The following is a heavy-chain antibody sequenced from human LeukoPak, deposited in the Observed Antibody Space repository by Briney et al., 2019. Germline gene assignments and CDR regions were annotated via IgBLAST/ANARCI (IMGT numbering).Heavy chain of an antibody. CDR1: GYTFTSYG. D-gene: IGHD4-17*01. J-gene: IGHJ4*02. CDR2: ISAYNGNT. CDR3: ATRDAYGDYVM. Sequence: ASVKVSCKASGYTFTSYGISWVRQAPGQGLEWMGWISAYNGNTNYAQKLQGRVTMTTDTSTSTACMELRSLRSDDTAVYYCATRDAYGDYVMWGQGTLLTVSS. V-gene: IGHV1-18*01.